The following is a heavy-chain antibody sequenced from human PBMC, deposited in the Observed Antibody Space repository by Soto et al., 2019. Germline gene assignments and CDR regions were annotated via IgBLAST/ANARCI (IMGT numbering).Heavy chain of an antibody. J-gene: IGHJ4*02. CDR2: IWYDGSNK. Sequence: QVQVVESGGGVVQPGRYLRLSCAASGFTFSSYAMHWVRQAPGKGLEWVAAIWYDGSNKYHADSVKGRFTISRDNSKNTLFLQMNSLRAEDTAVYYCAREKDCTSSSCYRGHFDYWGQGTLVTVSS. V-gene: IGHV3-33*01. D-gene: IGHD2-2*01. CDR3: AREKDCTSSSCYRGHFDY. CDR1: GFTFSSYA.